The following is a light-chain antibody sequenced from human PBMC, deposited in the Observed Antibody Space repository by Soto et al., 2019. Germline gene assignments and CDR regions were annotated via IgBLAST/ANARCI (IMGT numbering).Light chain of an antibody. J-gene: IGKJ1*01. CDR2: GAS. CDR3: QQYGSS. Sequence: EIVLTQSPGTLSSSPGERATLSCRASQSVSSSYLAWYQQKPGQAPRLLIYGASSRATGIPDRFSGSGSGTDFTLTISRLEPEEFAVYYCQQYGSSFGQGTKVEIK. CDR1: QSVSSSY. V-gene: IGKV3-20*01.